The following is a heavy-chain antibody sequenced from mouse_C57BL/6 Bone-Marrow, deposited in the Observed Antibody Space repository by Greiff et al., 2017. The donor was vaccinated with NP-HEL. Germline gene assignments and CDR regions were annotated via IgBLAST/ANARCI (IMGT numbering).Heavy chain of an antibody. CDR2: IDPENGDT. CDR3: TNIYYYGSSYGRDAMDY. J-gene: IGHJ4*01. CDR1: GFNIKDDY. Sequence: EVMLQQSGAELVRPGASVKLSCTASGFNIKDDYMHWVKQRPEQGLEWIGWIDPENGDTEYASKFQGKATITADTSSNTAYLQLCSLTSEDTAVYYCTNIYYYGSSYGRDAMDYWGQGTSVTVSS. V-gene: IGHV14-4*01. D-gene: IGHD1-1*01.